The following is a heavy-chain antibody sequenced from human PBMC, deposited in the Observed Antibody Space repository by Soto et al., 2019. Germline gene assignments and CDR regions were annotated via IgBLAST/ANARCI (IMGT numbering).Heavy chain of an antibody. V-gene: IGHV4-30-2*01. CDR3: ARTTTLVDLNYYYYGLDV. CDR2: IYHSGST. CDR1: GASIRNSGYS. D-gene: IGHD1-26*01. J-gene: IGHJ6*02. Sequence: SETLSLTCAVSGASIRNSGYSWSWIRQPPGKGLEWIGYIYHSGSTYYNPSLQSRVTISVDKSKNQFSLKLSSVTAADTAVYYCARTTTLVDLNYYYYGLDVWGQGTTVTVSS.